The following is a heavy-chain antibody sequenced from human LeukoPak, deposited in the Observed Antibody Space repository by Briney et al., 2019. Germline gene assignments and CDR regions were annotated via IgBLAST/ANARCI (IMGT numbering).Heavy chain of an antibody. CDR1: GFIFRRHW. CDR3: ARGGSYALDAFDI. D-gene: IGHD3-16*01. J-gene: IGHJ3*02. V-gene: IGHV3-7*05. Sequence: PGGSLRLSCAASGFIFRRHWMSWVRRAPGKGLHWVANIKQDGREEYYEASVKGRFTISRDNAKTSVYLQMSSLRAEDTAVYYCARGGSYALDAFDIWGQGTMVTVSS. CDR2: IKQDGREE.